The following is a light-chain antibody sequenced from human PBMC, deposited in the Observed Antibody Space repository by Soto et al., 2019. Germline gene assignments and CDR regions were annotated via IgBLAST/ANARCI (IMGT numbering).Light chain of an antibody. CDR1: PRVINDN. CDR3: HQYGNSAYT. V-gene: IGKV3-20*01. CDR2: AAS. Sequence: ENVLTQSPGTPSLSPGERVTLSCRASPRVINDNLGWFQQKPGQPPRLLIHAASTRAVGIPVRFSGGGSGTDITLAISRLEPEDFAVYYCHQYGNSAYTFGQGTKVDIK. J-gene: IGKJ2*01.